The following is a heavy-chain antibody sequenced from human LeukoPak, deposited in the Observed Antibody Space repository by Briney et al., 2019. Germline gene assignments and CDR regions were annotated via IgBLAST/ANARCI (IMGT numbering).Heavy chain of an antibody. CDR1: GGSISSGSYY. J-gene: IGHJ4*02. V-gene: IGHV4-61*02. Sequence: SETLSLTCTVSGGSISSGSYYWSWIRQPAGKGLEWIGRIYTSGSTNYNPSLKSRVTISVDKSKNQFSLKLSSVTAADTAVYYCARATHSSSWANFDYWGQGTLVTVSS. D-gene: IGHD6-13*01. CDR2: IYTSGST. CDR3: ARATHSSSWANFDY.